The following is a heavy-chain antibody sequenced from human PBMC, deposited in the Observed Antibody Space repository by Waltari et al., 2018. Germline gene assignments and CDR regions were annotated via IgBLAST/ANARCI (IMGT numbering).Heavy chain of an antibody. Sequence: EVQLVESGGGLVQPGGSLRISCAVSGFTFNNYHMNWVRLAPGRGLEWFSYISSDSNVIYYADSVRGRFTVSRDNAKSSLFLQMNSLRAEDTAVYYCARELDHIKDDYWGQGTLVTVSS. J-gene: IGHJ4*02. D-gene: IGHD3-3*02. CDR2: ISSDSNVI. CDR1: GFTFNNYH. V-gene: IGHV3-48*04. CDR3: ARELDHIKDDY.